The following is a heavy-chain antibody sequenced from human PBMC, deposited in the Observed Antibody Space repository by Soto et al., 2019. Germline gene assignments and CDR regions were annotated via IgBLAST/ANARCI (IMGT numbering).Heavy chain of an antibody. V-gene: IGHV4-39*01. D-gene: IGHD3-22*01. J-gene: IGHJ4*02. CDR1: GGSISSSSYY. CDR2: IYYSGST. CDR3: ARQGYYYDSSGYY. Sequence: SETLSLTCTVSGGSISSSSYYWGWIRQPPGKGLEWIGSIYYSGSTYYNPSLKSRVTIPVDTSKNQFSLKLSSVTAADTAVYYCARQGYYYDSSGYYWGQGTLVTVSS.